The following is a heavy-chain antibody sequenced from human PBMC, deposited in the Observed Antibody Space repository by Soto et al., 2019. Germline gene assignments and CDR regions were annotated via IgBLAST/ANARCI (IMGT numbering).Heavy chain of an antibody. CDR1: RFSLSTSGVG. CDR2: INWDDDK. CDR3: AHSFVIDILTGYVWFDP. D-gene: IGHD3-9*01. Sequence: SGPTLVNPTQTLTLTCTFSRFSLSTSGVGVGWIRQPPGKALEWLALINWDDDKRYSPSLKSRLTITKDTSKNQVVLTMTNMDPVDTATYYCAHSFVIDILTGYVWFDPWGQGTLVTVSS. V-gene: IGHV2-5*02. J-gene: IGHJ5*02.